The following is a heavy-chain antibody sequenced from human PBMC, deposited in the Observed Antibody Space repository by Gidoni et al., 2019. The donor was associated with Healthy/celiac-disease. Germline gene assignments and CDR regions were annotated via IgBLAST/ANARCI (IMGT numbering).Heavy chain of an antibody. CDR2: IYYSGST. CDR3: ESGYDSGGGRDY. CDR1: GGSLSSSSYY. V-gene: IGHV4-39*01. J-gene: IGHJ4*02. D-gene: IGHD5-12*01. Sequence: QLQLQESGPGLVKPSATLSLPCTVSGGSLSSSSYYWGWFRQPPGKGLEWIGSIYYSGSTYYNPSHKSRVTISVDTSKNQFSLKLGAVTAADTAVYYCESGYDSGGGRDYWGQGTLVTVSS.